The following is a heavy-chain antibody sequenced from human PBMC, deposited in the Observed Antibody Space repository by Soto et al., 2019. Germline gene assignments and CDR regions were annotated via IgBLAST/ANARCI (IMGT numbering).Heavy chain of an antibody. CDR1: GGCLRSGGHY. CDR3: VVGLEDVVGGQLDY. CDR2: IYYGGRT. V-gene: IGHV4-31*01. D-gene: IGHD2-15*01. Sequence: QIQLQESGPGLVKPSQTLSLTCTVSGGCLRSGGHYWTWIRQLPGQGLEWLGYIYYGGRTYYSQSLQSLLTISVDTSQNQFSLRLTSVTAADTAVYYCVVGLEDVVGGQLDYWGQGALVTVSS. J-gene: IGHJ4*02.